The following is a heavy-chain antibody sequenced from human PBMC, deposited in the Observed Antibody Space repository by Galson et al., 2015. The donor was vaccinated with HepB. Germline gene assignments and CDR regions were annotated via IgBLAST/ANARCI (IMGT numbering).Heavy chain of an antibody. D-gene: IGHD3-22*01. Sequence: QSGAEVKKPGESLRISCTGSGYSFTNYWISWVRQMPGKGLEWMGRVDPSDSYSDYSPSFQGHVSISVDKSISTAYLPWSSLKASDTAIYYCARLRGHDTYIGVYGMDVWGLGTTVTVSS. CDR2: VDPSDSYS. CDR1: GYSFTNYW. V-gene: IGHV5-10-1*01. CDR3: ARLRGHDTYIGVYGMDV. J-gene: IGHJ6*02.